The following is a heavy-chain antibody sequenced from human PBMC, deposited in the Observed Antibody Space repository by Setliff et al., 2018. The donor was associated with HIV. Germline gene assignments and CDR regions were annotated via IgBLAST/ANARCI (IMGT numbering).Heavy chain of an antibody. D-gene: IGHD3-10*01. J-gene: IGHJ5*02. CDR1: GGSISSYY. CDR2: IYTSGST. Sequence: SETLSLTCTVSGGSISSYYWSWIRQPPGKGLEWIGYIYTSGSTNYNPSLKSRVTISLDTSKNQFSLRVTSVTAADTAVYFCARDRHSSGLGSYGPWGPGILVTVSS. V-gene: IGHV4-4*09. CDR3: ARDRHSSGLGSYGP.